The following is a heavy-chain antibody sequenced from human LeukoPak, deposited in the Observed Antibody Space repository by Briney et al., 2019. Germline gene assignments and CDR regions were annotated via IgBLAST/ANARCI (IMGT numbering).Heavy chain of an antibody. D-gene: IGHD1-26*01. CDR2: INHSGST. Sequence: SETLSLTCAVYGGSFSGYYWSWIRQPPGKGLEWIGEINHSGSTNYNPSLKRRVTISVDTSKNQFSLKLSSVTAADTAVYYCARKSGSAFDIWGQGTMVTVSS. V-gene: IGHV4-34*01. CDR3: ARKSGSAFDI. J-gene: IGHJ3*02. CDR1: GGSFSGYY.